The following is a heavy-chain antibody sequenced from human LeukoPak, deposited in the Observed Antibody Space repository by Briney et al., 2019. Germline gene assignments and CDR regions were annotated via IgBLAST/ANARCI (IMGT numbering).Heavy chain of an antibody. CDR1: GYTFTGYY. V-gene: IGHV1-2*06. J-gene: IGHJ5*02. D-gene: IGHD3-3*01. CDR2: INPNSGGT. Sequence: ASVKVSCKASGYTFTGYYMHWVRQAPGQGLEWMGRINPNSGGTNYAQKFQGRVTMTRDTSISTAYMELSRLRSDDTAVYYCASRDGRSSSFRFDPWGQGTLVTVSS. CDR3: ASRDGRSSSFRFDP.